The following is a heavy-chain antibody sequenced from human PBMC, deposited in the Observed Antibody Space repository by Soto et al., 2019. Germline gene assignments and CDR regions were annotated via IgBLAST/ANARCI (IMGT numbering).Heavy chain of an antibody. CDR2: ISGSGGST. D-gene: IGHD6-19*01. J-gene: IGHJ4*02. CDR3: AKDLIAVVWYGLDY. Sequence: EVQLLESGGGLVQPGGSLRLSCAASGFTFSSYAMSWVRQAPGQGLEWVSAISGSGGSTYYADSVKGRFTISRDNSKNTLYLQMNSLRAEDTAVYYCAKDLIAVVWYGLDYWGQGTLVTVSS. V-gene: IGHV3-23*01. CDR1: GFTFSSYA.